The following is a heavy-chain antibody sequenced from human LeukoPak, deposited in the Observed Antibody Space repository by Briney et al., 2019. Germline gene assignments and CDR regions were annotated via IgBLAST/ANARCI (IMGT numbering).Heavy chain of an antibody. D-gene: IGHD3-10*01. CDR1: GYTFTSYD. Sequence: GAPVNVSCKASGYTFTSYDINWVRQATGQGLEWMGWMNPNSGNTGYAQKFQGRVTMTRNTSISTAYMELSSLRSEDTAVYYCARGYYYGSGSYYRPFDYWGQGTLVTVSS. CDR2: MNPNSGNT. J-gene: IGHJ4*02. CDR3: ARGYYYGSGSYYRPFDY. V-gene: IGHV1-8*01.